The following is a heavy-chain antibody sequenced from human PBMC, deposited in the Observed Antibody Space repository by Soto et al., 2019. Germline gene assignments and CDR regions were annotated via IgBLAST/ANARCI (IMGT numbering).Heavy chain of an antibody. V-gene: IGHV1-18*01. CDR3: AKNGQPPYYYYGMDV. CDR2: ISGYNGDT. D-gene: IGHD2-8*01. Sequence: QGQLVQSGGEVKKPGASVKVSCKASGYTFTRYGISWVRQAPGQGLEWMGWISGYNGDTKDAQKFQGRVTMTVDTSPTTAYMELRSLTSGDRAVYYCAKNGQPPYYYYGMDVWGQGTTVTVSS. CDR1: GYTFTRYG. J-gene: IGHJ6*02.